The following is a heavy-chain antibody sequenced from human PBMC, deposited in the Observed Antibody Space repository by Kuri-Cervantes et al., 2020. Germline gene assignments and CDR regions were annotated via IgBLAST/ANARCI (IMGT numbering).Heavy chain of an antibody. Sequence: TLSLTCTVSGGSISSGGYYWSWIRQHPGKGLEWIGYIYYSGSTYYNPSLKSRVTISVDTSKNQFSLKLSSVTAADTAVYYCARGRGYYYYYMDVWGKGTTVTVSS. J-gene: IGHJ6*03. D-gene: IGHD3-10*01. V-gene: IGHV4-31*03. CDR3: ARGRGYYYYYMDV. CDR2: IYYSGST. CDR1: GGSISSGGYY.